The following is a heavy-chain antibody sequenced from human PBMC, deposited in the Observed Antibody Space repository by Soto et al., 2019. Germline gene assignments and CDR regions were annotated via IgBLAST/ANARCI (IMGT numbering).Heavy chain of an antibody. Sequence: PGGSLRLCCAASGFNVSDSYMSWVRQAPGKGLEWVSLIYADGNSYYADSVKGRFTLSRDNSKNTVYLQMNSLRAEDTAVYYCARDWGGNTISYYYFDHWGRGTLVTVSS. J-gene: IGHJ2*01. D-gene: IGHD1-26*01. CDR2: IYADGNS. V-gene: IGHV3-53*01. CDR3: ARDWGGNTISYYYFDH. CDR1: GFNVSDSY.